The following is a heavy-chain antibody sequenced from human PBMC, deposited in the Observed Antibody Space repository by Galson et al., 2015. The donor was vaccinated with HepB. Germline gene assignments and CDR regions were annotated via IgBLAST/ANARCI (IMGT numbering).Heavy chain of an antibody. CDR2: LSWNSAII. D-gene: IGHD5-18*01. CDR1: GFIFDEYA. J-gene: IGHJ4*02. V-gene: IGHV3-9*01. CDR3: AKDRGYNFGGLDY. Sequence: SLRLSCAPSGFIFDEYAMHWVRQVPGRGLEWVSGLSWNSAIIGYADSVKGRFTISRDNAKKSLYPQMNSLRAEDTALYYCAKDRGYNFGGLDYWGQGMLVTVSS.